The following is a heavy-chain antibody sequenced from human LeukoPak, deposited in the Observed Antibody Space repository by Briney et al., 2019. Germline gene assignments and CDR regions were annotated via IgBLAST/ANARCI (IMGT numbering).Heavy chain of an antibody. CDR3: ARYVEAVATTFDY. CDR2: ISAYNGNT. Sequence: ASVKVSCKASGYTFTSYGISWVRQAPGQGLEWVGWISAYNGNTNYAQKLQGRVTMTTDTSTSTAYVELRSLRSDDTAVYYCARYVEAVATTFDYWGQGTLVTVSS. J-gene: IGHJ4*02. D-gene: IGHD5-12*01. CDR1: GYTFTSYG. V-gene: IGHV1-18*01.